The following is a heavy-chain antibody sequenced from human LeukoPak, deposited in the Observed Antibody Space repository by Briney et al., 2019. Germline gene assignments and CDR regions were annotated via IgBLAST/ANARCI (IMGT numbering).Heavy chain of an antibody. CDR2: IYPDDSDT. CDR3: ARLTSLDCSSTSCSLDYFDY. D-gene: IGHD2-2*01. Sequence: GESLKISCKGSGDSFTSYWIGWVRQMPGKGLEWMGIIYPDDSDTRYSPSFQGQVTISGDKSISTAYLQWSSLKASDTAMYYCARLTSLDCSSTSCSLDYFDYWGQGTLVTVSS. CDR1: GDSFTSYW. J-gene: IGHJ4*02. V-gene: IGHV5-51*01.